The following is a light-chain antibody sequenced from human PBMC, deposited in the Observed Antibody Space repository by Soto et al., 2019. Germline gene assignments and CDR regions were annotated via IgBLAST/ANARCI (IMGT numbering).Light chain of an antibody. CDR2: SNN. J-gene: IGLJ2*01. Sequence: QSVLTQPPSASGTPGQRLTISCSGSTSNIGSNTVSWYQQLPGTAPKLLIHSNNQRPSGVPDRFSGSKSGTSASLAIGGLQSEDEADYSCAAWDDSLNGVVFGGGTKLTVL. CDR3: AAWDDSLNGVV. CDR1: TSNIGSNT. V-gene: IGLV1-44*01.